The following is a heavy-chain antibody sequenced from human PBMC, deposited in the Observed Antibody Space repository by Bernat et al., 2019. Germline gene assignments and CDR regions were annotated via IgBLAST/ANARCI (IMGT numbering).Heavy chain of an antibody. D-gene: IGHD3-10*01. CDR1: GFTFSNAR. CDR3: TTDLGGSGSYPPSYWYFDL. V-gene: IGHV3-15*01. CDR2: IKSKTDGGTT. J-gene: IGHJ2*01. Sequence: EVQLVESGGGLVKPGGSLRLSCAASGFTFSNARMSWVRQAPGKGLEWVGRIKSKTDGGTTDYAAPVKGRFTISRDDSKNTLYLQMNSLKTEDTAVYYCTTDLGGSGSYPPSYWYFDLWGRGTLVTVSS.